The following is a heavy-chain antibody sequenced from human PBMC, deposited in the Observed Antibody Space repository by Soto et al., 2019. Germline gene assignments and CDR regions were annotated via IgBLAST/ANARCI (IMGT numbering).Heavy chain of an antibody. CDR1: GGTFSDFT. J-gene: IGHJ6*01. D-gene: IGHD3-16*02. CDR2: IIPIVDTP. V-gene: IGHV1-69*08. Sequence: QVQLVQSGAEVKKPGSSVKVSCKASGGTFSDFTMNWVRQAPGHGLEWMGRIIPIVDTPTYAQKFQGRVTITADQPTRTGYMELSSLTSEDTAVYYCAGFVTRGVDVWGQGTTVTV. CDR3: AGFVTRGVDV.